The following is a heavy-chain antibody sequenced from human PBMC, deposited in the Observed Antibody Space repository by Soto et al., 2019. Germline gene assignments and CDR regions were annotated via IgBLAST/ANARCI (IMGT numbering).Heavy chain of an antibody. J-gene: IGHJ4*02. V-gene: IGHV4-39*01. D-gene: IGHD3-22*01. Sequence: HLQLQESGPGLVKPSETLSLTCTVSGGSISSSSYYWGWIRQPPGKGLEWIGSMFYSGSTYYNPSLKSRVTISVDTSNNQFSLKLSSVTAADTALYYCLGYFDISGYYRGLTKLDNFDYWGPGTLVTVSS. CDR3: LGYFDISGYYRGLTKLDNFDY. CDR1: GGSISSSSYY. CDR2: MFYSGST.